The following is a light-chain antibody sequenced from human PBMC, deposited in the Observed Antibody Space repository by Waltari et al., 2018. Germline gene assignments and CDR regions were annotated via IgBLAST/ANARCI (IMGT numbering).Light chain of an antibody. CDR1: SSDVGGYNY. CDR2: EVS. CDR3: SSYAGSNNGHYG. Sequence: QSALTQPPSASGSPGQSVTISCTGTSSDVGGYNYFSWYQQHPGKAPKLLIYEVSKRSAGVPDRDSGSKSGNTASLAVSGLQAEDEADYDCSSYAGSNNGHYGFGTGTKVTVL. J-gene: IGLJ1*01. V-gene: IGLV2-8*01.